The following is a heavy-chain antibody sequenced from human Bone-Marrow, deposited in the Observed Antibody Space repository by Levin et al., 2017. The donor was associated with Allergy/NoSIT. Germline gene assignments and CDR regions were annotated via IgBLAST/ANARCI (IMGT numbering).Heavy chain of an antibody. J-gene: IGHJ4*02. CDR1: GFSFRSYW. CDR2: TNEDGSIT. Sequence: TGGSLRLSCAVSGFSFRSYWMHWVRQVPGKGLVWVSRTNEDGSITDYADSVQGRFTISRDNAKNTLYLQMNSLRAEDTAVYYCGRDLGGKGGYWGQGTLVTVSS. V-gene: IGHV3-74*01. D-gene: IGHD3-16*01. CDR3: GRDLGGKGGY.